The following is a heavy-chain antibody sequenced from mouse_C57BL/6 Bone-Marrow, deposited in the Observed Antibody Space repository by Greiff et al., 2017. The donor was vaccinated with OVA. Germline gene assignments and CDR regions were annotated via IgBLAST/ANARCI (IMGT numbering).Heavy chain of an antibody. CDR1: GYTFTDYE. D-gene: IGHD2-3*01. V-gene: IGHV1-15*01. Sequence: VHLVESGAELVRPGASVTLSCKASGYTFTDYEMHWVKQTPVHGLEWIGAIDPETGGTAYNQKFKGKAILTADKSSSTAYMELRSLTSEDSAVYYCTRLRWFFFDYWGQGTTLTVSS. CDR2: IDPETGGT. J-gene: IGHJ2*01. CDR3: TRLRWFFFDY.